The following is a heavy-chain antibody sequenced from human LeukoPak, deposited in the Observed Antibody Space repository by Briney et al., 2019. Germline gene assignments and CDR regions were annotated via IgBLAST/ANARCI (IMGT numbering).Heavy chain of an antibody. CDR2: IYYSGST. J-gene: IGHJ6*03. CDR3: ARDWGVSARPGYMDV. V-gene: IGHV4-59*01. CDR1: GGSISNYY. D-gene: IGHD6-6*01. Sequence: SETLSLTCTVSGGSISNYYWSWIRQPPGKGLEWIGYIYYSGSTKYNPSLKSRVTISVNTSKNQFSLRLSPVTAADTAVYYCARDWGVSARPGYMDVWGKGTTVTVSS.